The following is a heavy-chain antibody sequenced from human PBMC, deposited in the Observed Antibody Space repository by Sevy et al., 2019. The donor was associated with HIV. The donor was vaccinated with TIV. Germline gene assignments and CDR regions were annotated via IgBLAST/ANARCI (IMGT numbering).Heavy chain of an antibody. J-gene: IGHJ4*02. V-gene: IGHV3-30-3*01. CDR2: ISYDGSNK. CDR1: GFTFSSYA. D-gene: IGHD1-26*01. Sequence: GGSLRLSCAASGFTFSSYAMHWVRQAPGKGLEWVAVISYDGSNKYYADSVKGRFTISRDNSKNTLYLQMNSLRAADTAVYYCARESVTREYFDYWGQGTLVTVSS. CDR3: ARESVTREYFDY.